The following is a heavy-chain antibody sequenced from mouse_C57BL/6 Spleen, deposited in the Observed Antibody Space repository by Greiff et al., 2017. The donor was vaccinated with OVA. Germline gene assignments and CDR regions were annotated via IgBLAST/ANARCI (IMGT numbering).Heavy chain of an antibody. V-gene: IGHV5-9-1*02. CDR3: TREGDLDFDY. CDR1: GFTFSSYA. J-gene: IGHJ2*01. CDR2: ISSGGDYI. Sequence: EVQGVESGEGLVKPGGSLKLSCAASGFTFSSYAMSWVRQTPEKRLEWVAYISSGGDYIYYADTVKGRFTISRYNARNTLYLQMSSLKSEDTAMYYCTREGDLDFDYWGQGTTLTVSS. D-gene: IGHD2-13*01.